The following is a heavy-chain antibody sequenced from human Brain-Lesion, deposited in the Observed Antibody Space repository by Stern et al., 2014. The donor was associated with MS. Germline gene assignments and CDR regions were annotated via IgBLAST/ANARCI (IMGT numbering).Heavy chain of an antibody. CDR1: GGAVSSGDRY. CDR3: ARVTEFLRFFYPDY. D-gene: IGHD3-3*01. J-gene: IGHJ4*02. Sequence: QVQLVQSGPGLVKPSQTLSLTCTVSGGAVSSGDRYWSWIRQHPEKVLEWIGYISYSGNTYYNPSLESRVTISMDRSKNQFSLKLRSVTAADTAVYYCARVTEFLRFFYPDYWGQGIRVTVSS. CDR2: ISYSGNT. V-gene: IGHV4-31*03.